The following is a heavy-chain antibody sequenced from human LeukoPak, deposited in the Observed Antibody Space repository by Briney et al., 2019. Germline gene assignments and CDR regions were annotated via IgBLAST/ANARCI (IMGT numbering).Heavy chain of an antibody. V-gene: IGHV3-48*01. CDR3: AREAINRGEYNYYYYMDV. J-gene: IGHJ6*03. CDR1: GFTFSSYS. CDR2: ISSSSSTI. D-gene: IGHD2/OR15-2a*01. Sequence: PGGSLRLSCAASGFTFSSYSMNWVRQAPGKGLEWVSYISSSSSTIYYADSVKGRFTISRDNAKNSLYLQMNSLRAEDTAVYYCAREAINRGEYNYYYYMDVWGKGTTVTVSS.